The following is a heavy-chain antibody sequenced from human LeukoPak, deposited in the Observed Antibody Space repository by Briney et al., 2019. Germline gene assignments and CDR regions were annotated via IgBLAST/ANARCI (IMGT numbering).Heavy chain of an antibody. V-gene: IGHV1-46*01. CDR3: ARAVHYYYYMDV. Sequence: ASVKVSCKASGYTFTSYYMHWVRQAPGQGLEWMGTINPSGGSTTYAQKFQGRITMTRDMSTSTVYMDLSSLRSEDTAVYYCARAVHYYYYMDVWGKGTTVTVSS. J-gene: IGHJ6*03. CDR2: INPSGGST. CDR1: GYTFTSYY.